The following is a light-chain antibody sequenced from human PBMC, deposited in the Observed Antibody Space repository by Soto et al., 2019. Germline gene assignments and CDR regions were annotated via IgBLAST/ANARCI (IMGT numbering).Light chain of an antibody. J-gene: IGKJ5*01. CDR3: QQYNKWPPLT. CDR1: QSIGSD. Sequence: EVVMTQSPATLSVSPGERVILSCRASQSIGSDLAWYQQKVGQAPRLLIYGGSTRATGIPVRFGGSGSGTEFTLTISSLQSEDFAVYYCQQYNKWPPLTFGQGTRLEMK. CDR2: GGS. V-gene: IGKV3-15*01.